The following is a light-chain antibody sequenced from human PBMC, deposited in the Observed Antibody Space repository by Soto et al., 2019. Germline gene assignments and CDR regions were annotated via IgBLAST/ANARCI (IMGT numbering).Light chain of an antibody. J-gene: IGLJ2*01. CDR3: QVWDSSRDVVV. V-gene: IGLV3-21*02. CDR1: NIGSKG. Sequence: SSELTQPPSVSAAPGQTARITCGGNNIGSKGVHWNQQKPGQAPVLVVYDDSDWPSGIPERFSGSTSGNTATLTISRVEAGDEADYYCQVWDSSRDVVVFGGGTKVTVL. CDR2: DDS.